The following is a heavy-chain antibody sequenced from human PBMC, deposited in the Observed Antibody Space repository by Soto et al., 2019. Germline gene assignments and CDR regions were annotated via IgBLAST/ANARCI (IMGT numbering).Heavy chain of an antibody. CDR3: ARGHSTDCSNGVCSFFYNHGMDV. V-gene: IGHV1-2*04. Sequence: ASVKVSCKASGHSFTDYHVHWVRQAPGQGLEWLGRINPKSGGTSTAQKFQGWVTMTRDTAINTAYMDLTRLRSDDTAVYYCARGHSTDCSNGVCSFFYNHGMDVWGQGTPITV. CDR1: GHSFTDYH. CDR2: INPKSGGT. J-gene: IGHJ6*02. D-gene: IGHD2-8*01.